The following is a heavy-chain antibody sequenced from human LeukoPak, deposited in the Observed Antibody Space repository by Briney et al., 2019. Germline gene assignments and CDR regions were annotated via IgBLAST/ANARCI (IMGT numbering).Heavy chain of an antibody. V-gene: IGHV3-7*01. Sequence: GGSLRLSCAASGFTFSSYWMGWVRQAPGKGLEWVANIKQDGSEKYYVDSVKGRFTISRDNAKNSLYLQMNSLRAEDTAVYYCSTYYYDSSGYWTVGYFDLWGRGTLVTVSS. CDR1: GFTFSSYW. D-gene: IGHD3-22*01. J-gene: IGHJ2*01. CDR3: STYYYDSSGYWTVGYFDL. CDR2: IKQDGSEK.